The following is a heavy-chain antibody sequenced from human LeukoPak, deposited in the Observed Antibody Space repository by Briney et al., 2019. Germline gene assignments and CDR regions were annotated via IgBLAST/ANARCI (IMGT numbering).Heavy chain of an antibody. Sequence: GGSLRLSCAASGFTSSIYSMNWVRQAPGKGLEWVSSISSSSSYIHYADSVKGRFTISRDIAKNSLYLQMNSLRAEDTAVYYCARGAEYSSGWYWFDPWGQETLVTVSS. CDR1: GFTSSIYS. CDR3: ARGAEYSSGWYWFDP. V-gene: IGHV3-21*01. D-gene: IGHD6-19*01. J-gene: IGHJ5*02. CDR2: ISSSSSYI.